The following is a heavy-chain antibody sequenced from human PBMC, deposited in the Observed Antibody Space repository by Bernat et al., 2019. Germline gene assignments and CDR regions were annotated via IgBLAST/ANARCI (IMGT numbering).Heavy chain of an antibody. CDR1: DGSFSGYY. J-gene: IGHJ3*02. D-gene: IGHD3-16*02. V-gene: IGHV4-34*02. CDR3: ARGPLIMITFGGVIVDAFDI. Sequence: QVQLQQWGAGLLKPSETLSLTCAVYDGSFSGYYWSWIRQPPGKGLEWIGEINHSGSTNYNPSLKSRVTISLDTSKTQFSLKLSSVTAADTAVYYSARGPLIMITFGGVIVDAFDIWGQGTMVTVSS. CDR2: INHSGST.